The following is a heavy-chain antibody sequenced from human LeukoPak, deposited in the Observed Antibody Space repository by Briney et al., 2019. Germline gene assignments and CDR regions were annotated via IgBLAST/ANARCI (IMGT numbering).Heavy chain of an antibody. D-gene: IGHD6-19*01. CDR3: ARLRGRYNSGIDAFDI. CDR2: ISAYNGNT. V-gene: IGHV1-18*01. J-gene: IGHJ3*02. CDR1: GYTFTSYG. Sequence: GASVKVSCKASGYTFTSYGISWVRQAPGQGLEWMGWISAYNGNTNYAQKLQGRVTMTTDTSTSTAYMELRSLRSDDTAVYYCARLRGRYNSGIDAFDIWGQGTMVTVSS.